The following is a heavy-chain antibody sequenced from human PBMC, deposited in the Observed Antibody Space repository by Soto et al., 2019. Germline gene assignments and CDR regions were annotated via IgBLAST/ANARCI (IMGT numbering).Heavy chain of an antibody. Sequence: GGSLRLSCAASGFTFSSYGMHWVRQAPGKGLEWVAVISYDGSNKYYADSVKGRFTISRDNSKNTLYLQMNSLGAEDTAVYYYAKDRGVESYYDFWSGPGNYYYGMDVWGQGTTVTVSS. V-gene: IGHV3-30*18. CDR2: ISYDGSNK. CDR1: GFTFSSYG. J-gene: IGHJ6*02. D-gene: IGHD3-3*01. CDR3: AKDRGVESYYDFWSGPGNYYYGMDV.